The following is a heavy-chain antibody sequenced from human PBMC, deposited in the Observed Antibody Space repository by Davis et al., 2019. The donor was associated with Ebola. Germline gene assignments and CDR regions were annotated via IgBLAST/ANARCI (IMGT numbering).Heavy chain of an antibody. CDR1: GSSFRGSS. Sequence: GGSLRLSCAASGSSFRGSSMNWVRQAPGKGLEWVAVIWFDGSRTYYGDSMKGRFTISRDDSRKTVYLQMNSLTVEDSAVYYCARDLPLVPRMDVWGQGTTVTVSS. V-gene: IGHV3-33*08. J-gene: IGHJ6*02. CDR3: ARDLPLVPRMDV. CDR2: IWFDGSRT.